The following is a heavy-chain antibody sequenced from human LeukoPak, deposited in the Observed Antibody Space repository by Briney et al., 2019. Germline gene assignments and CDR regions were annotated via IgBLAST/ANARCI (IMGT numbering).Heavy chain of an antibody. CDR3: AKDPYDSLEYFDF. D-gene: IGHD3-22*01. CDR1: GFTCSSYA. Sequence: PGGSLRLSCAASGFTCSSYAMNWVRQAPGKGLEWVSAISGNGGSTYYADSVKGRFTISRDNSKNTLYLQMNSLRAEDTAVYYCAKDPYDSLEYFDFWGQGTLVTVSS. J-gene: IGHJ4*02. CDR2: ISGNGGST. V-gene: IGHV3-23*01.